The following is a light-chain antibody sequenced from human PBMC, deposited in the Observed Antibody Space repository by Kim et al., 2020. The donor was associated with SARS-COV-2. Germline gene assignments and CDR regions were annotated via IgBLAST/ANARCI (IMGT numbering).Light chain of an antibody. J-gene: IGLJ2*01. CDR2: DNN. CDR3: GTWDSSLSAGV. CDR1: SSNIGNNY. V-gene: IGLV1-51*01. Sequence: GDKITISCSGSSSNIGNNYVSWYQQLPGTAPKLLIYDNNKRPSGIPDRFSGSKSGTSASLGITGLQTGDEADYYCGTWDSSLSAGVFGGGTQLTVL.